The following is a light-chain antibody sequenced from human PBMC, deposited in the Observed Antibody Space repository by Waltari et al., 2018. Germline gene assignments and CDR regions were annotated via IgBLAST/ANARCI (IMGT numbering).Light chain of an antibody. CDR3: QQSYSTWT. Sequence: DIQMTQSPSSLSASVGDRVTITCRASQNINSFLNWYQQKPGRAPKLLIYAASSLHSGFPSRFSGSGSGTDYTLTISSLQPEDFATYYCQQSYSTWTSGHGTKVEI. V-gene: IGKV1-39*01. CDR1: QNINSF. CDR2: AAS. J-gene: IGKJ1*01.